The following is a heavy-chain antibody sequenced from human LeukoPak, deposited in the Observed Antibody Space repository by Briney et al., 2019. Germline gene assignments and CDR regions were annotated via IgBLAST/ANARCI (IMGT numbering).Heavy chain of an antibody. CDR2: VYNSGDT. J-gene: IGHJ2*01. CDR3: ARLKLGAYFDL. CDR1: GGSTSSDY. Sequence: KPSETLSLTCTVSGGSTSSDYWSWIRQSPGKGLEWVGYVYNSGDTGKNPSLKSRVTILLDTSKNQCSLKLTSVSAADTAVYYCARLKLGAYFDLWGCGTLVTVSS. D-gene: IGHD3-16*01. V-gene: IGHV4-59*08.